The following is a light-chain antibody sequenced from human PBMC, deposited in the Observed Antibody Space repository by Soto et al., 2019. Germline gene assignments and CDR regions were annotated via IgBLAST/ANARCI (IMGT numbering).Light chain of an antibody. CDR2: KAS. Sequence: DIQMTQSPSTLPASVGDRVTITCRASQTISTLLAWYQQRPGKSPNLLSYKASSLESGVPSRFSGSGSGTEFTLTISSLQPDDFATYFCQQYSTYPWTVGQGTKVEVK. CDR3: QQYSTYPWT. J-gene: IGKJ1*01. V-gene: IGKV1-5*03. CDR1: QTISTL.